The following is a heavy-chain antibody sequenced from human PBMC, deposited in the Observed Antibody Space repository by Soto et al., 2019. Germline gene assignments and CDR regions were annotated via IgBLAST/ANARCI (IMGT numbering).Heavy chain of an antibody. CDR3: ARSRSTIFGVVPDY. J-gene: IGHJ4*02. D-gene: IGHD3-3*01. Sequence: GSLRLSCAASGFTFSDYSMNWVRQAPGKGLEWVSAISSSSSYIYYADSVRGRFTISRDNAKNSLFLQMNSLRAEDTAVYYCARSRSTIFGVVPDYWGQGT. CDR1: GFTFSDYS. CDR2: ISSSSSYI. V-gene: IGHV3-21*01.